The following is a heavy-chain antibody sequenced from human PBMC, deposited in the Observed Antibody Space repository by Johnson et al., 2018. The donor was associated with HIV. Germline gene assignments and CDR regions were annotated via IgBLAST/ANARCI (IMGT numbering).Heavy chain of an antibody. J-gene: IGHJ3*02. CDR2: ISYDGSNK. D-gene: IGHD3-10*01. V-gene: IGHV3-30*04. Sequence: QVQLVESGGGVVQPGRSLRLSCAASGFTFSSYAMHWVRQAPGKGLEWVAVISYDGSNKYYADSVKGRFTISRDNSKNTLYLQMNSLRAEDTAVYYCAKEPATMVSGSAFDIWGQGTMVTVSS. CDR1: GFTFSSYA. CDR3: AKEPATMVSGSAFDI.